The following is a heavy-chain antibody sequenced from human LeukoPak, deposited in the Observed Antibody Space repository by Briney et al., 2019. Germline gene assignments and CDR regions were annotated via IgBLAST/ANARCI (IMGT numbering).Heavy chain of an antibody. CDR3: AKDSGGQRYPCPDCDY. CDR2: ISGSGAST. D-gene: IGHD3-16*01. CDR1: GFTFRNFA. Sequence: DGSLSLSYAASGFTFRNFALSWVRQAPGKGLEWVSVISGSGASTYFADSVRGRFTISRDNSKNTLYLQMNSLRAEDTAVYYCAKDSGGQRYPCPDCDYWGRGNVDSVSS. J-gene: IGHJ4*02. V-gene: IGHV3-23*01.